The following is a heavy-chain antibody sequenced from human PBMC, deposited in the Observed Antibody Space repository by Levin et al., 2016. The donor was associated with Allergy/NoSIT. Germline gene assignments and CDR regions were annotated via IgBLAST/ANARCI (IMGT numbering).Heavy chain of an antibody. CDR3: ARTYQLLYRYYYYYYMDV. D-gene: IGHD2-2*02. CDR2: ISSSSSTI. J-gene: IGHJ6*03. CDR1: GFTFSSYS. Sequence: GALKISCAASGFTFSSYSMNWVRQAPGKGLEWVSYISSSSSTIYYADSVKGRFTISRDNAKNSLYLQMNSLRDEDTAVYYCARTYQLLYRYYYYYYMDVWGKGTTVTVSS. V-gene: IGHV3-48*02.